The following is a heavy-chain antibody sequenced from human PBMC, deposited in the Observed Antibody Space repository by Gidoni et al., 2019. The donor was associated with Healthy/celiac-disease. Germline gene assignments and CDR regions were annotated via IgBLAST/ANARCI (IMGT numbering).Heavy chain of an antibody. D-gene: IGHD3-22*01. CDR3: TRHDHSSGYKIDY. J-gene: IGHJ4*02. V-gene: IGHV3-73*02. Sequence: EVQLVESGGGLVQPGGSLKLSCTASGFTFSGSAMNWVRQASGKGLEWVGRIRSKANSYATAYAASVKGRFTISRDDSKNTAYLQMNSLKTEDTAVYYCTRHDHSSGYKIDYWGQGTLVTVSS. CDR2: IRSKANSYAT. CDR1: GFTFSGSA.